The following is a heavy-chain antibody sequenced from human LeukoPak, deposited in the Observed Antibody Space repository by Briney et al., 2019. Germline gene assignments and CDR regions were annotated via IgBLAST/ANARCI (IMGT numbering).Heavy chain of an antibody. CDR3: AKDGAWLRFDD. CDR1: GFTFSSYW. CDR2: ISPGGGPT. Sequence: HSGGSLRLSCAASGFTFSSYWMSWVRQAPGKGLEWVSGISPGGGPTYYADSVKGRFTISRDDSKNTLYLQMKNLRAEDTAVYYCAKDGAWLRFDDWGQGILVTVSS. D-gene: IGHD5-12*01. V-gene: IGHV3-23*01. J-gene: IGHJ4*02.